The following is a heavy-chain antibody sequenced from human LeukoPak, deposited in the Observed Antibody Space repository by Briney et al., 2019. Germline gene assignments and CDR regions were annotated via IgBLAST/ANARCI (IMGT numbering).Heavy chain of an antibody. CDR1: DFSFITYA. CDR2: ISGGGDAT. D-gene: IGHD4-17*01. J-gene: IGHJ6*03. Sequence: GGSLRLSCAASDFSFITYAMSWVRQAPGKGLEWVSTISGGGDATYYADSVKGRFTISRDNSKNTLYLQMNSLRVEDTAVYYCARDPDDYGDYGGTPEYYYYMDVWGKGTTVTISS. V-gene: IGHV3-23*01. CDR3: ARDPDDYGDYGGTPEYYYYMDV.